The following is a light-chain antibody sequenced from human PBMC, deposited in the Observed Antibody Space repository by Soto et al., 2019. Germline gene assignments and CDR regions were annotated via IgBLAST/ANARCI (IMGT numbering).Light chain of an antibody. CDR3: QQYGSSPFT. Sequence: EIVLTQSPGTLSLSPGDRATLSCRASQSVSSSYLVWYQQKPGQAPRLLIFGASSRATGIPERFSGSGSGTDFTLTISRLEPEDFAVYYCQQYGSSPFTFGPGTKVDIK. V-gene: IGKV3-20*01. J-gene: IGKJ3*01. CDR1: QSVSSSY. CDR2: GAS.